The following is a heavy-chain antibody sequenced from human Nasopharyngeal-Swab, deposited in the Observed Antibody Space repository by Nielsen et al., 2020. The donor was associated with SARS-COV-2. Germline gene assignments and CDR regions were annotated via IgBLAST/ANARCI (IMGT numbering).Heavy chain of an antibody. J-gene: IGHJ4*02. CDR3: TRGIDFDY. CDR1: GYIFPAYW. CDR2: IYPGDSDT. Sequence: GESLKISCTGSGYIFPAYWIAWVRQLPGKGLEWLGIIYPGDSDTTYSPSFQGRVTLSADKSINTAYLQWSSLQASDTGIYYCTRGIDFDYWGQGTLVNVSS. V-gene: IGHV5-51*01.